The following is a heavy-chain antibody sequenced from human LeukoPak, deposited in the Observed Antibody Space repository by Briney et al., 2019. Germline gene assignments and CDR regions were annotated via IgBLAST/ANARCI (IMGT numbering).Heavy chain of an antibody. V-gene: IGHV3-72*01. CDR1: GFTLSDHY. CDR2: TRNKANSHTT. J-gene: IGHJ4*02. D-gene: IGHD3-22*01. CDR3: ARAIDDAGSTYYPDS. Sequence: GGSLRLSCAASGFTLSDHYMDWVRQAPGKGLEWVGRTRNKANSHTTEYAASVKGRFTISRDDSENSLYLRMNSLQTEDTAVYYCARAIDDAGSTYYPDSWGQGTLVTVSS.